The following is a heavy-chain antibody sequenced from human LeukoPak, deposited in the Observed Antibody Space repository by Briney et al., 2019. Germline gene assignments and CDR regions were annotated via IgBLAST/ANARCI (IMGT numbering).Heavy chain of an antibody. J-gene: IGHJ6*02. D-gene: IGHD3-10*01. CDR2: IYYSGST. CDR1: GGSISSYY. Sequence: PSETLSLTCTASGGSISSYYWSWIRQPPGKGLEWIGYIYYSGSTNYNPSLKSRVTISVDTSKNQFSLKLSSVTAADTAVYYCARLPFTMVRGVIPHPYYYGMDVWGQGTTVTVSS. CDR3: ARLPFTMVRGVIPHPYYYGMDV. V-gene: IGHV4-59*08.